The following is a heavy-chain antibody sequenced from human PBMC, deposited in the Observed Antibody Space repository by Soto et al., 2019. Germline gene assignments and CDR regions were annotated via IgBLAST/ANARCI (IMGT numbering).Heavy chain of an antibody. V-gene: IGHV4-59*01. CDR2: IYYSGST. Sequence: SETLSLTCTVSGGSISSYYWSWIRQPPGKGLEWIGYIYYSGSTNYNPSLKSRVTISVDTSKNQFSLKLSSVTAADTAVYYCARDRVREANYYYYGMDVWGQGTTVTVSS. D-gene: IGHD3-16*01. J-gene: IGHJ6*02. CDR1: GGSISSYY. CDR3: ARDRVREANYYYYGMDV.